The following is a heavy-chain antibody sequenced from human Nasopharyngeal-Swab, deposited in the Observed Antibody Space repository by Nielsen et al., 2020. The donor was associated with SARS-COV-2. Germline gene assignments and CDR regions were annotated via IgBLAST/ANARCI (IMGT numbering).Heavy chain of an antibody. V-gene: IGHV3-33*01. CDR3: ARDPPSSIVGATSSGDY. Sequence: WIRQPPGKGLEWVAVIWYDGSNKYYADSVEGRFTISRDNSKNTLYLQMNSLRAEDTAVYYCARDPPSSIVGATSSGDYWGQGTLVTVSS. CDR2: IWYDGSNK. J-gene: IGHJ4*02. D-gene: IGHD1-26*01.